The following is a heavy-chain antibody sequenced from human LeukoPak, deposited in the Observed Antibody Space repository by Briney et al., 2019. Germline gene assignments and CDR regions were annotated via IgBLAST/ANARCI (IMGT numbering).Heavy chain of an antibody. Sequence: GGSLRLSCAASGFTVSSNYMSWVRQAPGKGLEWVSVIYSGGSTYYADSVKGRFTISRDNSKNTLYLQMNSLRAEDTAVYYCAKDETGIAAAGTFPGDYWGQGTLVTVSS. CDR2: IYSGGST. CDR1: GFTVSSNY. J-gene: IGHJ4*02. CDR3: AKDETGIAAAGTFPGDY. V-gene: IGHV3-66*01. D-gene: IGHD6-13*01.